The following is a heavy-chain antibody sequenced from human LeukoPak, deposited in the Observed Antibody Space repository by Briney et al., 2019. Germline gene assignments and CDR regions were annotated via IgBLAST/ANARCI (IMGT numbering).Heavy chain of an antibody. V-gene: IGHV3-48*01. CDR2: ISSSSSTI. Sequence: GGSLRLSCAASGFTFSSYSVNWVRQAPGKGLEWVSYISSSSSTIYYADSVKGRFTISRDNAKNSLYLQMNSLRAEDTAVYYCARDWYYYDSSGSGVGYYFDYWGQGTLVTVSS. J-gene: IGHJ4*02. D-gene: IGHD3-22*01. CDR3: ARDWYYYDSSGSGVGYYFDY. CDR1: GFTFSSYS.